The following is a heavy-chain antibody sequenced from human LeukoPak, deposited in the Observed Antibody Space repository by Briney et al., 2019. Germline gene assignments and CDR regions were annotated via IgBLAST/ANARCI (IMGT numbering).Heavy chain of an antibody. D-gene: IGHD2-2*01. CDR3: AREFVVVPPATNAFDI. Sequence: GGSLRLSCAASGFTFSSYWMSWVRQTPGKGLEWVANIKQDGSEKYYVDSVKGRSTISRDNAKNSLYLQMNSLRAEDTAVYYCAREFVVVPPATNAFDIWGQGTMVTVSS. J-gene: IGHJ3*02. CDR1: GFTFSSYW. CDR2: IKQDGSEK. V-gene: IGHV3-7*04.